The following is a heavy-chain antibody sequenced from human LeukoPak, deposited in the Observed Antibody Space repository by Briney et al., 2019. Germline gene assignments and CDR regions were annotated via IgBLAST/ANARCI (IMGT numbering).Heavy chain of an antibody. CDR1: GFTFSSYA. V-gene: IGHV3-23*01. CDR3: AKAQYSSGWYDAFDI. CDR2: ISGSGGST. D-gene: IGHD6-19*01. Sequence: GGPLRLSCAASGFTFSSYAMSWVRQAPGKGLEWVSAISGSGGSTYYADSVKGRFTISRDNSKNTLYLQMNSLRAEDTAVYYCAKAQYSSGWYDAFDIWGQGTMVTVSS. J-gene: IGHJ3*02.